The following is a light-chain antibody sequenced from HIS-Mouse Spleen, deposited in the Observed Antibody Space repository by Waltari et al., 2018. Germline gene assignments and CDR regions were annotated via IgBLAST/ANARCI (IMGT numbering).Light chain of an antibody. CDR3: QQYNSYST. CDR2: KAS. CDR1: QRISSW. V-gene: IGKV1-5*03. Sequence: DIQMTQSPSTLSASVGDRVTITSRASQRISSWLAWYQQKPGKAPKLLNYKASSLESGVPSRFSGSGSGTEFTLTISSLQPDDFATYYCQQYNSYSTFGQGTKVEIK. J-gene: IGKJ1*01.